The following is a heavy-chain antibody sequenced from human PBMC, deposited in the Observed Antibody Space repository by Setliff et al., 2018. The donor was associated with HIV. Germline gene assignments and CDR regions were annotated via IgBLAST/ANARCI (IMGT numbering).Heavy chain of an antibody. Sequence: GSLRLSCAASGFTFSSYWMHWVRQAPGKGLVWVSRIHGDGSSTSYADSVKGRFTISRDNAKNTLYLQMNSLRAEDTGVYYCHSGYDTEEQSYFDYWGQGALVTVSS. V-gene: IGHV3-74*01. CDR2: IHGDGSST. CDR1: GFTFSSYW. J-gene: IGHJ4*02. CDR3: HSGYDTEEQSYFDY. D-gene: IGHD5-12*01.